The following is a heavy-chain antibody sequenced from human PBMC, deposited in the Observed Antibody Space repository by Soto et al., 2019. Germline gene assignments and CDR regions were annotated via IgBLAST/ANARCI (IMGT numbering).Heavy chain of an antibody. CDR2: INAGNSNT. V-gene: IGHV1-3*01. Sequence: VASVKVSCKASGYTFTSYAIHWVRQAPGQRLEWMGWINAGNSNTKYSQKFLGRVTMTRDTSASTAYMELSSLTSEDSAVYYCARDRGSQPPFLDYWGLGTLVIVSS. CDR3: ARDRGSQPPFLDY. CDR1: GYTFTSYA. J-gene: IGHJ4*02. D-gene: IGHD1-26*01.